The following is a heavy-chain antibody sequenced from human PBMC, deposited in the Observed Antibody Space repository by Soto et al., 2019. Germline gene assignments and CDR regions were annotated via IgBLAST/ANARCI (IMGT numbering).Heavy chain of an antibody. V-gene: IGHV4-30-2*01. J-gene: IGHJ5*02. CDR3: ARAQFYSGSGNYNNLMFDA. Sequence: SETLSLTCAVSGCSVSDAGYSWSWIRQPPGGGLDWIGYIYHSGTTYCNPSLKTRLTMSLDRSNNKFSQTLNSVTAADTALYFCARAQFYSGSGNYNNLMFDAWGKGTQVTVSS. CDR1: GCSVSDAGYS. D-gene: IGHD3-10*01. CDR2: IYHSGTT.